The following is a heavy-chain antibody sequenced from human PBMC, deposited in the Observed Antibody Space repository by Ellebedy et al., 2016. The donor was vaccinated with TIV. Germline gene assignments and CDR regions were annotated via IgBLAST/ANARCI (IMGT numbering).Heavy chain of an antibody. CDR1: GFIFSDSS. CDR3: TRATFRDGHNFYFDL. CDR2: IKSKAHSYTT. J-gene: IGHJ2*01. D-gene: IGHD5-24*01. Sequence: PGGSLRLSCVASGFIFSDSSIHWVRQASGKGLEWVGRIKSKAHSYTTAYDASVKGRFTISRDDSSNTAFLQMNSLDTEDTAMYYCTRATFRDGHNFYFDLWGRGTLVTVSS. V-gene: IGHV3-73*01.